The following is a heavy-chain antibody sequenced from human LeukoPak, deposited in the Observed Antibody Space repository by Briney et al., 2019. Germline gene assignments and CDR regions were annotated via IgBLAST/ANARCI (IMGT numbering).Heavy chain of an antibody. V-gene: IGHV4-59*01. CDR3: ARGGYCSSTSCYYYYYYMDV. CDR2: IYYSGST. Sequence: PSETLSLTCTVSGGSISSYYWSWIRQPPGKGLGWIGYIYYSGSTNYNPSLKSRVTISVDTSKNQFSLKLSSVTAADTAVYYCARGGYCSSTSCYYYYYYMDVWGKGTTVTVSS. CDR1: GGSISSYY. D-gene: IGHD2-2*01. J-gene: IGHJ6*03.